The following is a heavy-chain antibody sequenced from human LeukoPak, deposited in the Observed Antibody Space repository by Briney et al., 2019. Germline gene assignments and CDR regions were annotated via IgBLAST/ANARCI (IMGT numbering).Heavy chain of an antibody. V-gene: IGHV4-59*02. CDR1: GAAVSSYY. J-gene: IGHJ2*01. D-gene: IGHD1-26*01. CDR2: IYYSGST. CDR3: ARDPRTIVGASYWYFDL. Sequence: PSETLSLTCTVSGAAVSSYYWSWIRQPPGKGLEWIGFIYYSGSTNYDPSLKSRVTISVDTSKNQFSPKLNSVTAADAAVYYCARDPRTIVGASYWYFDLWGRGTLVTVSS.